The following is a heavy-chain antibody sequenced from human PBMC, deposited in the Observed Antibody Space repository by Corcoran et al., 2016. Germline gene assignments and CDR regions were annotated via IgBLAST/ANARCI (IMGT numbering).Heavy chain of an antibody. J-gene: IGHJ3*02. CDR3: ARHYGGPDDAFDI. Sequence: QVQLQESGPVLVKPSETLFLTCTVSGGSISSYYWSWIRLPPAKGLEWIGYIYYSGSTNYNPSLKSRVTISVDTDKNQFSLNLSSVTAADTAVYYCARHYGGPDDAFDIWGQGTMVTVSS. CDR2: IYYSGST. V-gene: IGHV4-59*01. D-gene: IGHD4-17*01. CDR1: GGSISSYY.